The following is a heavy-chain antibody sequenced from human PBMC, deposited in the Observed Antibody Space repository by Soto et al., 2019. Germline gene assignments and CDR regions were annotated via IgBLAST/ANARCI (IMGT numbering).Heavy chain of an antibody. V-gene: IGHV4-59*08. CDR2: IHYSGNT. Sequence: SETLSLTCTVSGGSISNYYWSWIRQSPGKGLEWIGYIHYSGNTKYNPSLKSRVTISADTSKDQFSLKLTSVTAADTAVYYCARGHYDFWSGYFATIDYWGQGTLVTVSS. CDR1: GGSISNYY. J-gene: IGHJ4*02. CDR3: ARGHYDFWSGYFATIDY. D-gene: IGHD3-3*01.